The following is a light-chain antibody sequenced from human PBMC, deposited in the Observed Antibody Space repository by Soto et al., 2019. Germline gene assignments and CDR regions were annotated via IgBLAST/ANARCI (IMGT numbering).Light chain of an antibody. CDR1: SSNSGAGYD. CDR3: QSYDSSLSGSII. J-gene: IGLJ2*01. CDR2: ANN. V-gene: IGLV1-40*01. Sequence: QAVVTQPPSVSGAPGQSVTISCTGSSSNSGAGYDVHWYQQLPGTAPKLLIYANNNRPSGVPDRFSGSKSGTSASLAITGLQAEDEADYYCQSYDSSLSGSIIFGGGTKLTVL.